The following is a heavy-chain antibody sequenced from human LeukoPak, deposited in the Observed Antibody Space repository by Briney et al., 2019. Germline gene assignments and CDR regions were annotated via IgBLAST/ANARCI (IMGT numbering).Heavy chain of an antibody. D-gene: IGHD3-3*01. J-gene: IGHJ4*02. CDR1: GFTFSNYA. CDR3: ARDRDDFWSGYSLDLDY. CDR2: LGGSGINT. V-gene: IGHV3-23*01. Sequence: GGSLRLSCAASGFTFSNYAMSWVRQAPGKGLEWVSALGGSGINTYYADSVKGRFTISRDNSKNTLYLQMNSLRAEDTAVYYCARDRDDFWSGYSLDLDYWGQGTLVTVSS.